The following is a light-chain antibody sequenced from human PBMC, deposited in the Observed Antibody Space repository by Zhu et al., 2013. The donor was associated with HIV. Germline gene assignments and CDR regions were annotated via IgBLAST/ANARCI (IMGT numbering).Light chain of an antibody. J-gene: IGLJ2*01. CDR3: CSYADPHTLV. V-gene: IGLV2-14*01. Sequence: QSALTQPASVSGSPGQSITISCTGSSNDVGGYDYVSWYQQHPGKAPKLILYEVTKRPSGISNRFSGSKSGNTASLTISGLQAEDEADYYCCSYADPHTLVFGGGTKVTVL. CDR2: EVT. CDR1: SNDVGGYDY.